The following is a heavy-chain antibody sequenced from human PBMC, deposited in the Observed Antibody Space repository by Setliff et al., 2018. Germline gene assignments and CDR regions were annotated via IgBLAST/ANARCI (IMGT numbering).Heavy chain of an antibody. CDR2: IWYDGSKK. J-gene: IGHJ4*02. CDR3: AKDLSVGGGTSLDY. V-gene: IGHV3-30*02. D-gene: IGHD1-26*01. Sequence: PGGSLRLSCAASGFTFSSYGMHWVRQAPGKGLEWVAFIWYDGSKKYYADSEKGRFTIARDNSKNMLYLQMNSLRAEDTAVFYCAKDLSVGGGTSLDYWGQGTLVTVSS. CDR1: GFTFSSYG.